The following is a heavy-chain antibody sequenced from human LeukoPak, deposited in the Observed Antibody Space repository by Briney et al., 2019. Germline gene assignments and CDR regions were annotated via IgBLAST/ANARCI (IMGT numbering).Heavy chain of an antibody. Sequence: SETLSLTCTVSGGSINNYYWSWIRQPAGKGLEWIGLIYSSGSTSYNPSLKSRVTISVDTSKTQFSLKLSSVTAADTAVYYCAGRYDHLDYWGQGTLVTVSS. CDR2: IYSSGST. D-gene: IGHD1-26*01. J-gene: IGHJ4*02. CDR3: AGRYDHLDY. V-gene: IGHV4-4*07. CDR1: GGSINNYY.